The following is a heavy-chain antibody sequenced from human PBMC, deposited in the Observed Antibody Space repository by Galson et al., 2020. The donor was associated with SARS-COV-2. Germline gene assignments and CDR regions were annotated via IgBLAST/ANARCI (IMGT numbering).Heavy chain of an antibody. CDR2: VKSKTNSYAT. V-gene: IGHV3-73*01. CDR1: GFTFSGSA. D-gene: IGHD2-2*01. J-gene: IGHJ5*02. CDR3: TVGYCSSTTCYPRFDP. Sequence: GGSLRLSCAASGFTFSGSAIHWVRQASGTGLEWVGRVKSKTNSYATAYAASVKGRFTISRDDSRNTAYLQMNSLKTEDTALYYCTVGYCSSTTCYPRFDPWGQGTLVTVSS.